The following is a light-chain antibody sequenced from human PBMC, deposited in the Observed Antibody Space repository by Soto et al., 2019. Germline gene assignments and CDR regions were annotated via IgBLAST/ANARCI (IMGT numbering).Light chain of an antibody. J-gene: IGKJ1*01. CDR1: QSVSSR. Sequence: EIVLTQSPGTLSLSPGERATLSCRASQSVSSRLAWYQHKPGQAPRLLIYGASSRATGVPDRFSGSGSGTDFTLTISRREPEDFAMYYCQQYGGSPWTFGQGTKVEI. CDR3: QQYGGSPWT. CDR2: GAS. V-gene: IGKV3-20*01.